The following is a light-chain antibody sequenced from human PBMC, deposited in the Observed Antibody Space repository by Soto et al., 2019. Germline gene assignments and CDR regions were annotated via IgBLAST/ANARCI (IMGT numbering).Light chain of an antibody. CDR3: QTWDTGIQI. Sequence: QPVLTQSPSASASLGASVRLTCTLSSDHSRYAIAWHQLQPEKGPRYLMKLNSDGSHNKGDGIPDRFSGSSSGAERYLTISSLQSEDEADYYCQTWDTGIQIFGGGTQLTVL. CDR1: SDHSRYA. J-gene: IGLJ7*01. V-gene: IGLV4-69*01. CDR2: LNSDGSH.